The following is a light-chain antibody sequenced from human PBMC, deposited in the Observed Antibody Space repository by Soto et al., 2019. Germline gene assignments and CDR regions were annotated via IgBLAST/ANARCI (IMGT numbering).Light chain of an antibody. V-gene: IGKV3-20*01. CDR2: GAY. CDR1: QSVSSSY. Sequence: EIVLTKSPCTLSLSPGERATLYCRASQSVSSSYFARYQQKPGQAPRLLIYGAYSRATGIPDRFSGSGSGTDFTLTIRRLENDHLAVYYCKQYGSSPRTFGQGTKVEIK. J-gene: IGKJ1*01. CDR3: KQYGSSPRT.